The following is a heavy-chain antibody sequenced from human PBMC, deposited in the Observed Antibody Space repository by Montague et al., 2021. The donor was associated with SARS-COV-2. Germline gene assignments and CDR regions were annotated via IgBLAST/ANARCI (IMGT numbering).Heavy chain of an antibody. Sequence: CAISGDSVSSNSATWNWHRQSPSRGLEWLGRTYYRSMWKSDYARSLKSRIAINPDTSKNQFSLQLSSVTPEDTALYYCVRAIEAAGSYDYWGQGTLVTVSS. CDR3: VRAIEAAGSYDY. J-gene: IGHJ4*02. CDR1: GDSVSSNSAT. CDR2: TYYRSMWKS. V-gene: IGHV6-1*01. D-gene: IGHD6-13*01.